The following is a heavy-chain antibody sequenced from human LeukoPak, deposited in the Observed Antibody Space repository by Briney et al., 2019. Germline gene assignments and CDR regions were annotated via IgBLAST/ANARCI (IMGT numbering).Heavy chain of an antibody. V-gene: IGHV4-39*07. CDR3: ARGPLYGVYFDY. J-gene: IGHJ4*02. CDR1: GGSLRSTYY. D-gene: IGHD4-17*01. Sequence: SETLSLTCTVSGGSLRSTYYWGWIRQPPGKGLEWIGSIYYSGSTYYNPSLKSRVTISVDTSKNQFSLKLSSVTAADTAVYYCARGPLYGVYFDYWGQGTPVTVSS. CDR2: IYYSGST.